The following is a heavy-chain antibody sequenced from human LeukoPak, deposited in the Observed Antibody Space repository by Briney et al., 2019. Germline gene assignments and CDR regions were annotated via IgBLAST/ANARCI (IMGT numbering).Heavy chain of an antibody. Sequence: GGSLRLSCAASGFTFDDYAMHWVRQAPGKGLEGVSLISWDGGSTYYADSVKGGFTISRDNSKNSLYLQMNSLRAEDTALYYCAKDIAAAGTGYYFDYWGQGTLVTVSS. CDR3: AKDIAAAGTGYYFDY. D-gene: IGHD6-13*01. V-gene: IGHV3-43D*03. CDR1: GFTFDDYA. J-gene: IGHJ4*02. CDR2: ISWDGGST.